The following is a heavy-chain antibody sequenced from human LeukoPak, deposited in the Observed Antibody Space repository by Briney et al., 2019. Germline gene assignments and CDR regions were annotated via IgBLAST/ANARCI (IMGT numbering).Heavy chain of an antibody. CDR1: GGSFSGYY. D-gene: IGHD2-2*01. CDR2: INHSGST. J-gene: IGHJ5*02. CDR3: ARGYCSSTSCYVSGRWFDP. V-gene: IGHV4-34*01. Sequence: SETLSLTCAVYGGSFSGYYWSWIRQPPGKGLEWIGEINHSGSTNYNPSLKSRVTISVDTSKNQFSLKLSSVTAADTAVYYCARGYCSSTSCYVSGRWFDPWGQGALVTVSS.